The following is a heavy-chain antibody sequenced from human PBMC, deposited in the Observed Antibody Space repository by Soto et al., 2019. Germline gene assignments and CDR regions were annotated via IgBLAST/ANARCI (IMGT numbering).Heavy chain of an antibody. CDR3: ARDVITDIVVVPAAPYFDY. V-gene: IGHV3-21*01. J-gene: IGHJ4*02. D-gene: IGHD2-2*01. CDR1: GFTFSSYS. Sequence: GGSLRLSCAASGFTFSSYSMNWVRQAPGKGLEWVSSISSSSSYIYYADSVKGRFTISRDNAKNSLYLQMNSLRAEDTAVYYCARDVITDIVVVPAAPYFDYWGQGTLVTVSS. CDR2: ISSSSSYI.